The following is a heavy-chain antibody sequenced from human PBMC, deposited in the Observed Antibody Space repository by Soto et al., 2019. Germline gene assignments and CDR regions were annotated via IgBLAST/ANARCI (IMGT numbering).Heavy chain of an antibody. J-gene: IGHJ4*02. CDR1: GGSISSYY. Sequence: SETLSLTCTVSGGSISSYYWSWIRQPPGKGLEWIGYIYYNVNTNYNPSLKSRVTISVDTSTSTAYMELRSLRSDDTAVYYCARESPPADYWGQGTLVTVSS. CDR3: ARESPPADY. V-gene: IGHV4-59*01. CDR2: IYYNVNT.